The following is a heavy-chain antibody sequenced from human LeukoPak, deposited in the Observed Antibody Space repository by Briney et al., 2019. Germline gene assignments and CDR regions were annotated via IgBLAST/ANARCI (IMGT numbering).Heavy chain of an antibody. CDR2: YHTSGST. D-gene: IGHD3-22*01. Sequence: PSETLSLTCTVSGGSISYYYWSWIRQPAGKGLEWIGRYHTSGSTNYNPSLKSRVTMSADTSKNQFSLQLSSVTAADTAVYYCARDTYYYDSSGYSNFDYWGQGTLVTVSS. CDR1: GGSISYYY. CDR3: ARDTYYYDSSGYSNFDY. J-gene: IGHJ4*02. V-gene: IGHV4-4*07.